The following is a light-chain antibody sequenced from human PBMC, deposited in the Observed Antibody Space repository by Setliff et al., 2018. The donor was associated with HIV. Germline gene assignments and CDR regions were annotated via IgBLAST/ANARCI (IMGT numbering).Light chain of an antibody. CDR1: VGKYDF. CDR2: EVI. CDR3: CSYAGSRSFDV. Sequence: VGKYDFVSWYRQYPGKAPELTIYEVIKRPSGISNLFSGSKSGNAASLTISGLQPDDEADYYCCSYAGSRSFDVFGIGTKVTGL. J-gene: IGLJ1*01. V-gene: IGLV2-23*02.